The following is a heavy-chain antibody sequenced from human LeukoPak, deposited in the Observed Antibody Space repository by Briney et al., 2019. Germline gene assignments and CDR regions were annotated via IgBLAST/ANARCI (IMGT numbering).Heavy chain of an antibody. J-gene: IGHJ4*02. D-gene: IGHD5-18*01. Sequence: GGSLRLSCAASGFTFSSYWLHWVRQAPGKGLVWVSRIKGNERSTNYADSVKGRFTISRDNAKNTVYLEMNSLRAEDTAVYYCVRGQLWSYYHDYWGQGTLVTVSS. CDR1: GFTFSSYW. CDR3: VRGQLWSYYHDY. V-gene: IGHV3-74*01. CDR2: IKGNERST.